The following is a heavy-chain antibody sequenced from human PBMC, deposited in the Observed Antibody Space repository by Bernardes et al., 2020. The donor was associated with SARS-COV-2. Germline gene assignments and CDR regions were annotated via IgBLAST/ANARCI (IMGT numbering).Heavy chain of an antibody. CDR3: AKDVFWWQFDY. D-gene: IGHD2-8*02. V-gene: IGHV3-23*01. Sequence: GGSLRLSCAASGFTIRSNAMAWVRQAPGKGLEWVSGVGSDGNTHYADSVRGRFTISRDNSKNMMYLQMNSLRAEDTAVYYCAKDVFWWQFDYWGQGVLDTVST. CDR2: VGSDGNT. CDR1: GFTIRSNA. J-gene: IGHJ4*02.